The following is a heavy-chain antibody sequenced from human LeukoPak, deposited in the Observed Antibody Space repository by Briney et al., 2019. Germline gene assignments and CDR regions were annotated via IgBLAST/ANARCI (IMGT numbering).Heavy chain of an antibody. CDR3: AGCGQRYLRD. CDR2: IYRIGNS. CDR1: GDSISSDY. J-gene: IGHJ1*01. Sequence: SETLSLTCSVSGDSISSDYWSWIRQPPGKGLEWIGYIYRIGNSNYNPSLKSRVTISLDTSKNQLSLNLTSVTAADTAVYYCAGCGQRYLRDWGEGTLVTVS. V-gene: IGHV4-4*08. D-gene: IGHD3-9*01.